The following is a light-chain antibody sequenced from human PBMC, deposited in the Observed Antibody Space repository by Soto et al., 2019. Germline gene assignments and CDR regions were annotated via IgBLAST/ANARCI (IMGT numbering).Light chain of an antibody. V-gene: IGLV1-40*01. CDR2: GND. CDR1: SSNNIGAGYD. J-gene: IGLJ3*02. CDR3: QSYDSSLSGSV. Sequence: QSVLTQPPSVSGAPGQRVTISCTGSSSNNIGAGYDVHWYQQLPGTAPKLLIYGNDNRPSGVPDRFSGSKSGTSASLAITGLQAEDEADYYCQSYDSSLSGSVFGGGTQLTVL.